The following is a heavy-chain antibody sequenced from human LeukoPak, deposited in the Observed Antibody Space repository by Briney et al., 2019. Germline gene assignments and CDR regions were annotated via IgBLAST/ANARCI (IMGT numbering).Heavy chain of an antibody. V-gene: IGHV3-23*01. Sequence: GGSLRLSCAASGFTFNTYAMTWVRQAPGKGLEWVSSITRGGDITYYADSVTGRFTISRDNSKNTVYLQMNSLRAEDTAVYYCSQGNWGDDWGQGTLVTVSS. CDR2: ITRGGDIT. D-gene: IGHD7-27*01. CDR3: SQGNWGDD. J-gene: IGHJ4*02. CDR1: GFTFNTYA.